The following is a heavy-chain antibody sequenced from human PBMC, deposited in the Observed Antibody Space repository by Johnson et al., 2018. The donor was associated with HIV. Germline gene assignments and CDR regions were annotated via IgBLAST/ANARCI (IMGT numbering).Heavy chain of an antibody. D-gene: IGHD4-17*01. Sequence: VQLVESGGGVVQPGRSLRLSCAASGFTFNNYGIHWVRQAPGKGLEWVAVTSFDGNNNHYADYVKGRFPISRDNSKNTLYLQMNSLRAEDTAGYYCARGEDGVDAFDIWGQGTMVTVSS. CDR1: GFTFNNYG. V-gene: IGHV3-30*03. CDR3: ARGEDGVDAFDI. CDR2: TSFDGNNN. J-gene: IGHJ3*02.